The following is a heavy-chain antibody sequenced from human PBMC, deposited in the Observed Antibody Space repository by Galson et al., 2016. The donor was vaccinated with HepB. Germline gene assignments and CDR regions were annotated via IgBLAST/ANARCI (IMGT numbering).Heavy chain of an antibody. Sequence: SLRLSCAASGFTFDDYTMHWVRQAPGKGLEWVSLITWDGGTTYYADSVKGRFAISRDSSNNSLYLQMNSLRAEDTALYYCAKDREYSRSGYSYGSLGYWGQGTLVTVSP. D-gene: IGHD5-18*01. CDR1: GFTFDDYT. CDR2: ITWDGGTT. CDR3: AKDREYSRSGYSYGSLGY. J-gene: IGHJ4*02. V-gene: IGHV3-43*01.